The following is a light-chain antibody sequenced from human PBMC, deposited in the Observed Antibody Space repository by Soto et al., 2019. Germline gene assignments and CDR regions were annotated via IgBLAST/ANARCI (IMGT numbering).Light chain of an antibody. CDR3: QHYNSYSEA. Sequence: DIQMTQSPSTLPVSVGDRVTITCRASQTISSWLAWYQQKPGKDPKLLIYKASTLKSGVPSRFSGSGSGTEITRTISSLQPDDFATYYCQHYNSYSEAFGQGTKVERK. J-gene: IGKJ1*01. V-gene: IGKV1-5*03. CDR2: KAS. CDR1: QTISSW.